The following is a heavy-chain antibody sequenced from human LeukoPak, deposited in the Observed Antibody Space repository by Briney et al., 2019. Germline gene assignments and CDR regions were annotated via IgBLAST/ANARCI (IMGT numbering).Heavy chain of an antibody. CDR1: GGSISSYY. D-gene: IGHD3-3*01. CDR2: IYYSGST. CDR3: ARWRTDRSGIDP. J-gene: IGHJ5*02. V-gene: IGHV4-59*08. Sequence: SETLSLTCTVSGGSISSYYWNWIRQPPGKGLEWIGYIYYSGSTNYNPSLKSRVTISVDTSKNQFSLKLSSVTAADTAVYYCARWRTDRSGIDPWGQGTLVTVSS.